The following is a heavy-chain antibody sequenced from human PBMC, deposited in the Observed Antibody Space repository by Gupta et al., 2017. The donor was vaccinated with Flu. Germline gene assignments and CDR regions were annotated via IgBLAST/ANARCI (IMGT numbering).Heavy chain of an antibody. CDR3: ARDHVTPGAESGAFDM. CDR1: YA. CDR2: MVGSAGSR. D-gene: IGHD3-10*01. V-gene: IGHV3-23*01. J-gene: IGHJ3*02. Sequence: YATSGVRQGPGKGLEWGAGMVGSAGSRDYADYVKGRCTISRNTSKNTMKIKWSSLRAEDTDLYYCARDHVTPGAESGAFDMWGQGTMVTVSS.